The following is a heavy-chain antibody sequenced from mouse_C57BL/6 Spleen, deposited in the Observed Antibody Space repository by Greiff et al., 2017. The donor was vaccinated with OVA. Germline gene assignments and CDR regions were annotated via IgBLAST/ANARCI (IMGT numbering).Heavy chain of an antibody. J-gene: IGHJ2*01. CDR3: ARSWDYDGDFDY. Sequence: QVQLQQSGAELVMPGASVKLSCKASGYTFTSYWMHWVKQRPGQGLEWIGEIDPSDSYTNYNQKFKGKSTLTVDKSSSTAYMQLSSLTSEDSAVYYCARSWDYDGDFDYWGQGTTLTVSS. CDR1: GYTFTSYW. CDR2: IDPSDSYT. D-gene: IGHD2-4*01. V-gene: IGHV1-69*01.